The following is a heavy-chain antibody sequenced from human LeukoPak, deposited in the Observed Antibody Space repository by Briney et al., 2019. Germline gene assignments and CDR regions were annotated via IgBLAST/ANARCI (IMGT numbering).Heavy chain of an antibody. CDR3: AKVGTGIAAAGLFDY. CDR2: ISGSGGST. V-gene: IGHV3-23*01. D-gene: IGHD6-13*01. CDR1: GFTFSSYA. J-gene: IGHJ4*02. Sequence: GGSLRLSCAASGFTFSSYAMSWVRQAPGKGPEWVSAISGSGGSTYYADSVKGRFTISRDNSKNTLYLQMNSLRAEDTAVYYCAKVGTGIAAAGLFDYWGQGTLVTVSS.